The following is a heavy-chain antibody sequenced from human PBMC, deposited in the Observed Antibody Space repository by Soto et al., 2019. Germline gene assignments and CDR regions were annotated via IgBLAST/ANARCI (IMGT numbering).Heavy chain of an antibody. CDR1: GFTFGIYG. J-gene: IGHJ3*02. D-gene: IGHD1-26*01. V-gene: IGHV3-33*01. CDR2: IWYDGSIK. CDR3: ARATSGSFDALDM. Sequence: QVQLVESGGGVVQPGRSLRLSCAASGFTFGIYGMHWVRQAPGKGLEWVAVIWYDGSIKYHADSVKGRFTISRDNSKNTVYLQMNSLRDEDTAVYYCARATSGSFDALDMWGQGTMVTASS.